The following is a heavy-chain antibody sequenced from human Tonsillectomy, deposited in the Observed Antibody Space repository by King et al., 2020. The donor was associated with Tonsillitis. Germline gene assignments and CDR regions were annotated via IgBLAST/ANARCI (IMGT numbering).Heavy chain of an antibody. CDR1: GFTFSDDA. Sequence: VQLVESGGGLVQLGGSLRVCCAASGFTFSDDAMSWVRQGRGKGLEWVSGRGGPGGSTHYADSVKGRFTISRDNSENTLYLQMNSLGAEDTAIYYCAKDRGGLIDTGTLNYWGQGTLVTVSS. D-gene: IGHD5-18*01. V-gene: IGHV3-23*04. J-gene: IGHJ4*02. CDR2: RGGPGGST. CDR3: AKDRGGLIDTGTLNY.